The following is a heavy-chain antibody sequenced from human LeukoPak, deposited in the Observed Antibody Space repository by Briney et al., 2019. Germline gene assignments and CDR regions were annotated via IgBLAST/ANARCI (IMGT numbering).Heavy chain of an antibody. Sequence: SCKASGYTFTGYYMHWMRQAPGQGLEWIGSIDHSGTSYYNPSLKSRVTISVDTSKNQISLKLSSVTAADTAVYYCARQDPGIAVAGSNWGKGTTVTISS. D-gene: IGHD6-19*01. CDR3: ARQDPGIAVAGSN. J-gene: IGHJ6*04. V-gene: IGHV4-38-2*02. CDR2: IDHSGTS. CDR1: GYTFTGYY.